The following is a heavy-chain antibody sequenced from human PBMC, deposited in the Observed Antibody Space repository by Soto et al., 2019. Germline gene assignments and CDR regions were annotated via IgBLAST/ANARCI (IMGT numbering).Heavy chain of an antibody. V-gene: IGHV4-34*01. D-gene: IGHD1-20*01. CDR2: INHSGST. CDR3: ARGRYNWNYYYYYGMDV. CDR1: GGSFSGYY. Sequence: SETLSLTCAVYGGSFSGYYWSWIRQPPGKGLEWIGEINHSGSTNYNPSLKSRVTITVDTSKNQFSLKLSFVTAADTAVYYCARGRYNWNYYYYYGMDVWGQGTTVTVSS. J-gene: IGHJ6*02.